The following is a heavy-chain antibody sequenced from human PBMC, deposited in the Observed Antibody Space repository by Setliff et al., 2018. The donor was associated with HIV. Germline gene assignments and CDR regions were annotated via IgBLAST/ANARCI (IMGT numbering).Heavy chain of an antibody. V-gene: IGHV1-18*03. D-gene: IGHD3-9*01. CDR2: IGAYNGNT. CDR1: GYTFTSYG. Sequence: ASVKVSCKASGYTFTSYGISWVRQAPGQGLEWMGWIGAYNGNTNYAQKLQGRVTMTTDTSTSTAYMELRSLRSDDMAVYYCARDPKRYYDILTGYPSYYGMDVWGQGTTVTVSS. CDR3: ARDPKRYYDILTGYPSYYGMDV. J-gene: IGHJ6*02.